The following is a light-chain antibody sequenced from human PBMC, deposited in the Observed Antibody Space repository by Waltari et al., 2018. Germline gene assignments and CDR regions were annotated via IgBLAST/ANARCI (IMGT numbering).Light chain of an antibody. CDR1: SSDVGGSDV. CDR3: CSYAGSSTYVL. J-gene: IGLJ3*02. Sequence: QSALTQPASVSGSPGQSITISCTGTSSDVGGSDVVSWYQHHPGKAPKLIIYEATKRPSGVSDRFSASKSDNTASLTISGLQADDEANYYCCSYAGSSTYVLFGGGTRLTVL. V-gene: IGLV2-23*01. CDR2: EAT.